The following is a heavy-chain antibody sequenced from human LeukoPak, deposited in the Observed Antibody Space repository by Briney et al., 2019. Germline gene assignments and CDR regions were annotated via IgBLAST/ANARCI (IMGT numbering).Heavy chain of an antibody. CDR2: NHTNDGTR. CDR1: GYPLPRYY. D-gene: IGHD6-19*01. J-gene: IGHJ6*02. Sequence: ASVKLLCNSSGYPLPRYYMHWARQPCARAFEYMGINHTNDGTRSYAQKFQGRVTMTRDMSTSTVYMELSSLRSEDTALYYCARDIAVTGTGHYYGMDVWGQGTTVTISS. V-gene: IGHV1-46*01. CDR3: ARDIAVTGTGHYYGMDV.